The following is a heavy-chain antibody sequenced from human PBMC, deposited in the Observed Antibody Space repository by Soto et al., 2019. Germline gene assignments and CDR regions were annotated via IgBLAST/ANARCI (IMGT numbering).Heavy chain of an antibody. CDR1: GGSFSGYS. D-gene: IGHD3-3*02. J-gene: IGHJ4*02. V-gene: IGHV4-34*01. CDR3: ARRIFGVVSDKDYFDY. Sequence: QVQLQQWGAGLLKPSETLSLTCAVYGGSFSGYSWSWIRQPPGKGLEWIGEINHSGSANYNPSLKSRVPISVDTSKNQFSLKLSSVTAADTAVYYCARRIFGVVSDKDYFDYWGQGTLVTVSA. CDR2: INHSGSA.